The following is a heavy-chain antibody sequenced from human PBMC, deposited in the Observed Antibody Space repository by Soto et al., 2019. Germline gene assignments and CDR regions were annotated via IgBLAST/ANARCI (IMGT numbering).Heavy chain of an antibody. D-gene: IGHD3-10*01. J-gene: IGHJ4*02. V-gene: IGHV4-31*03. CDR1: GGSINNRAYY. CDR2: IYYTGRI. CDR3: ARVRDYYLQVDY. Sequence: QVQLQESGPGLVKPSQTLSLTCTVSGGSINNRAYYWSWIRQPPGKALEWIGYIYYTGRIDYNPSLKSRVTTSVDTSQNQFSLRLTSVTAADTAVYYCARVRDYYLQVDYWGQGTLVTVSS.